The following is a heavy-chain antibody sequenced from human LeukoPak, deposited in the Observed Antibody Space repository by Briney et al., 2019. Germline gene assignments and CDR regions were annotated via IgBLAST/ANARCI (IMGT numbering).Heavy chain of an antibody. CDR3: ARDSYSSYYFDY. J-gene: IGHJ4*02. D-gene: IGHD2-21*01. V-gene: IGHV1-69*05. Sequence: SVKVSCKASGGTFSSYAISWVRQAPGQGLEWMGGIIPIFGTANYAQKFQGRVTMTTDTSTSTAYMELRSLRSDDTAVYYCARDSYSSYYFDYWGQGTLVTVSS. CDR1: GGTFSSYA. CDR2: IIPIFGTA.